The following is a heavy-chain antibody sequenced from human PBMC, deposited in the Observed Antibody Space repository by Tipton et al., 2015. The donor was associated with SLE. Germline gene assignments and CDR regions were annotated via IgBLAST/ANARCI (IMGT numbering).Heavy chain of an antibody. V-gene: IGHV4-59*11. Sequence: TLSLTCTVSGVSIGSHYWNWIRQPPGKGPEWIGYMFYSGSTHYNPSLKSRVTISLDTSKNQFSLNLRSVTAADTAVYYCASSPFVYRGFNNPGNGIRYYFDYWGQGTLVTVSS. J-gene: IGHJ4*02. CDR2: MFYSGST. D-gene: IGHD1-14*01. CDR3: ASSPFVYRGFNNPGNGIRYYFDY. CDR1: GVSIGSHY.